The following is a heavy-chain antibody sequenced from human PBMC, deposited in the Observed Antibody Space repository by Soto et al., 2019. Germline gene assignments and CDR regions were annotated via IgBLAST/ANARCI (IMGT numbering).Heavy chain of an antibody. CDR1: GGSISSGDYY. D-gene: IGHD3-10*01. J-gene: IGHJ4*02. V-gene: IGHV4-30-4*01. Sequence: SETLSLTCTFSGGSISSGDYYWCWIRQPPGKGLEWIGYIYYSGSTYYNPSLKSRVTISVDTSKNQFSLKLSSVTAADTAVYYCARNGLLWFGELFHWGQGTLVTVSS. CDR3: ARNGLLWFGELFH. CDR2: IYYSGST.